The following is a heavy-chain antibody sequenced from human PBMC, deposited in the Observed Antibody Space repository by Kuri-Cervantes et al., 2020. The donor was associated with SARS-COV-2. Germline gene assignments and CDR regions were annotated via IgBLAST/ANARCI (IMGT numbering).Heavy chain of an antibody. J-gene: IGHJ5*02. Sequence: ESLKISCAASGFTFSDYYMSWIRQAPGKGLEWIGEINHSGSTNYNPSLKSRVTISVDTFKNQFSLKLSSVTAADTAVYYCARWGDSSSSGDNWFDPWGQGTRVTVSS. CDR2: INHSGST. V-gene: IGHV4-34*01. CDR1: GFTFSDYY. D-gene: IGHD6-6*01. CDR3: ARWGDSSSSGDNWFDP.